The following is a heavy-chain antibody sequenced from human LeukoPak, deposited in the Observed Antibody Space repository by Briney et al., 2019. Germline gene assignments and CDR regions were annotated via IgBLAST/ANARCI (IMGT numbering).Heavy chain of an antibody. J-gene: IGHJ4*02. Sequence: GGSLRLSCAASGFTFSSYSMNWVRQAPWKELEWVSYISSSSSTIQYADAVKGRFTISRDNAKNSLYLQMNSLREEDTAVYYCERFAGEDYWGQGTLVTVSS. CDR1: GFTFSSYS. V-gene: IGHV3-48*02. CDR3: ERFAGEDY. CDR2: ISSSSSTI. D-gene: IGHD3-10*01.